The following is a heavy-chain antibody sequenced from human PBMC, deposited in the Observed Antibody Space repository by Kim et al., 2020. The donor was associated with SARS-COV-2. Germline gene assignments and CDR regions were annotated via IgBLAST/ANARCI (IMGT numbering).Heavy chain of an antibody. D-gene: IGHD1-26*01. V-gene: IGHV3-21*01. Sequence: ADSVKGRFTISRDNAKISLYLQTNSLRAEDTAVYYCARHWATYYYYGMYVWGQGTTVTVSS. CDR3: ARHWATYYYYGMYV. J-gene: IGHJ6*02.